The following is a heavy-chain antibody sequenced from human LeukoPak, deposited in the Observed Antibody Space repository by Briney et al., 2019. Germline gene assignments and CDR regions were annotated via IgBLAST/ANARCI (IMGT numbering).Heavy chain of an antibody. CDR1: GFTFSSYA. Sequence: PGGSLRLSCAASGFTFSSYAMSWVRQAPGKGLEWVANIKQDGSEKYYVDSVKGRFTISRDNAKNSLYLQMNSLRAEDTAVYYCARDSAEERDYYYGMDVWGQGTTVTVSS. CDR3: ARDSAEERDYYYGMDV. V-gene: IGHV3-7*01. J-gene: IGHJ6*02. CDR2: IKQDGSEK.